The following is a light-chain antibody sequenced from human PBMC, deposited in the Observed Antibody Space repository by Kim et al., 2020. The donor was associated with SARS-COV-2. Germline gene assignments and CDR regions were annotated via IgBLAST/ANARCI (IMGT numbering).Light chain of an antibody. Sequence: GQGVTAACSGTGCNIGSNAVYWYHQLPGTAPKLLIYTKDQRPAGVPDRVSGSKSGAPASLAISGLRSEDEADYYCAAWDDSPSGRVFGGGTQLTVL. CDR3: AAWDDSPSGRV. CDR1: GCNIGSNA. J-gene: IGLJ3*02. V-gene: IGLV1-47*01. CDR2: TKD.